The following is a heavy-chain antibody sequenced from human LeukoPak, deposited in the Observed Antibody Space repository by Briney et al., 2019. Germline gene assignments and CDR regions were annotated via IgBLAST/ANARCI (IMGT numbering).Heavy chain of an antibody. Sequence: GESLKISCKGSGYTFISHWIGWVRQMPGKGLEWMGTIYPGGSDTRYSPSFQGQVTISVDNSINTAYLQWNSLRASDTATYYCARVLGYSRRNPFDSWGQGTLVTVSS. CDR3: ARVLGYSRRNPFDS. CDR1: GYTFISHW. J-gene: IGHJ5*01. CDR2: IYPGGSDT. D-gene: IGHD5-18*01. V-gene: IGHV5-51*01.